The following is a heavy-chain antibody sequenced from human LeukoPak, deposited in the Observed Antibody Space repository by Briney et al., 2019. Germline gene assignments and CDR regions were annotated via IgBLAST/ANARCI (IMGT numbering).Heavy chain of an antibody. D-gene: IGHD3-10*02. Sequence: GGSLRLSCAASGFTFSSYEMNWVRQAPGKGLEWVSYISSSGSTIYHADSVKGRFTISRDNAKNSLYLQMNSLRAEDTAVYYCAELGIAMIGGVWGKETTVTISS. CDR1: GFTFSSYE. J-gene: IGHJ6*04. CDR3: AELGIAMIGGV. V-gene: IGHV3-48*03. CDR2: ISSSGSTI.